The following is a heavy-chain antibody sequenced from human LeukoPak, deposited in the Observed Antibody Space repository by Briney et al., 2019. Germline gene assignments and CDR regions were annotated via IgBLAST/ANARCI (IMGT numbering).Heavy chain of an antibody. J-gene: IGHJ3*02. CDR1: GGSISSGGYY. CDR3: ARHVLGAAPVAAFDI. V-gene: IGHV4-61*08. D-gene: IGHD2-15*01. Sequence: SQTLSLTCTVSGGSISSGGYYWSWIRQPPGKGLEWIGYIYYSGSTNYNPSLKSRVTISVDTSKNQFSLKLSSVTAADTAVYYCARHVLGAAPVAAFDIWGQGTMVTVSS. CDR2: IYYSGST.